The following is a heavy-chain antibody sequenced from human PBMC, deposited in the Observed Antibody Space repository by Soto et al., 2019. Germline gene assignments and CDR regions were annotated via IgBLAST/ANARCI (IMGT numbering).Heavy chain of an antibody. Sequence: SVKVSCKASGGTFSSYTISWVRQAPGQGLEWMGRIIPILGIANYAQKFQGRVTITADKSTSTAYMELSSLRSEDTAVYYCARDRGVVVPAAPNWFDPWGQGTLVTVSS. J-gene: IGHJ5*02. D-gene: IGHD2-2*01. CDR2: IIPILGIA. CDR1: GGTFSSYT. CDR3: ARDRGVVVPAAPNWFDP. V-gene: IGHV1-69*04.